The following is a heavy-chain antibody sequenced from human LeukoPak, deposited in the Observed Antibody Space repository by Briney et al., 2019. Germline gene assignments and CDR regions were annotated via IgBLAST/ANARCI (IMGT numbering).Heavy chain of an antibody. Sequence: PGGSLRLXXXXXXXTVSSNYMSWVRQAPGKGLEWVSVIYSGGSTYYADSVKGRFTISRDNSKNTLYLQMNSLRAEDTAVYYCATTVTTGNFDYWGQGTLVTVSS. D-gene: IGHD4-17*01. V-gene: IGHV3-66*01. CDR3: ATTVTTGNFDY. CDR2: IYSGGST. CDR1: XXTVSSNY. J-gene: IGHJ4*02.